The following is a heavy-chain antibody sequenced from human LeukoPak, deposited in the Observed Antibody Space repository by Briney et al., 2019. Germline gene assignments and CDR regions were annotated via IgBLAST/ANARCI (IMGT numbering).Heavy chain of an antibody. V-gene: IGHV1-46*01. CDR2: INPSGGST. CDR3: ARLAYCGGDCYSNDY. J-gene: IGHJ4*02. CDR1: GYTFTSYY. Sequence: EASVRVSCKASGYTFTSYYMHWVRQAPGQGLEWMGIINPSGGSTSYAQKFQGRVTMTRDTSTSTVYMELSSLRSEDTAVYYCARLAYCGGDCYSNDYWGQGTLVTVSS. D-gene: IGHD2-21*02.